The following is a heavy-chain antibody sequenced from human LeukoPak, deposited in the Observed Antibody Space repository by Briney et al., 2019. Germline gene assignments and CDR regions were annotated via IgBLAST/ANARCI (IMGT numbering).Heavy chain of an antibody. CDR2: IFHNGRT. CDR1: GYSISSGYD. Sequence: SETLSLTCVVSGYSISSGYDWGWIRQPPGKELEWIGTIFHNGRTYFNPSLQSRVTISVDTSKNQFSLNLTSMTAADTAVYYCARSSRSYGSGPFDYWGQGTLVSVSS. V-gene: IGHV4-38-2*01. D-gene: IGHD3-10*01. J-gene: IGHJ4*02. CDR3: ARSSRSYGSGPFDY.